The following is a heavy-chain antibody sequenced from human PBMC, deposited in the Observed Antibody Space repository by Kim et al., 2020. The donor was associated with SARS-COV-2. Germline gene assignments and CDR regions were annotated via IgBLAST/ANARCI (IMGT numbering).Heavy chain of an antibody. CDR2: TWYDEINK. CDR3: AREYVIAAVGKNYYYDMDV. V-gene: IGHV3-33*01. J-gene: IGHJ6*02. Sequence: GGSLRLSCAASGFTFSSYGMHWVRQAPGKGLEWVAVTWYDEINKYYADSVKGRFTISRDNSKNTLYLQMNSLRAEDTAVYYCAREYVIAAVGKNYYYDMDVWRQGTTVTVSS. CDR1: GFTFSSYG. D-gene: IGHD6-13*01.